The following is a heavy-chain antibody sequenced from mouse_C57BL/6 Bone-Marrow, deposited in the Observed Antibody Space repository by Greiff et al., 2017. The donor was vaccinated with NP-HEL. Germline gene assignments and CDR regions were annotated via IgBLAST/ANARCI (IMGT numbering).Heavy chain of an antibody. CDR2: ISSGSSTI. Sequence: EVMLVESGGGLVKPGGSLKLSCAASGFTFSDYGMQWVRQAPEKGLEWVAYISSGSSTIYYADTVKGRFTISRDNAKNTLFLQMTSLRSEDTAMYYCARGGLLRSLFAYWGQGTLVTVSA. CDR3: ARGGLLRSLFAY. D-gene: IGHD1-1*01. V-gene: IGHV5-17*01. J-gene: IGHJ3*01. CDR1: GFTFSDYG.